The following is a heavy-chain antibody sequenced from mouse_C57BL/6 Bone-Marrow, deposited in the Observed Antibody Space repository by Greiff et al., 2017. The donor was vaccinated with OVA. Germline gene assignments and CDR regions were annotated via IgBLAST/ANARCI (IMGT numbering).Heavy chain of an antibody. CDR2: INPNNGGT. V-gene: IGHV1-22*01. CDR1: GYTFTDYN. Sequence: VQLKESGPELVKPGASVKMSCKASGYTFTDYNMHWVKQSHGKSLEWIGYINPNNGGTSYNQKFKGKATLTVNKSSSTAYMELRSLTSEDSAVYYCASGTWYFDVWGTGTTVTVSS. J-gene: IGHJ1*03. CDR3: ASGTWYFDV. D-gene: IGHD4-1*01.